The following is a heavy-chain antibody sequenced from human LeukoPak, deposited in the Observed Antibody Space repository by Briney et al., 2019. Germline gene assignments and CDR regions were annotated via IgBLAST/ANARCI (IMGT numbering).Heavy chain of an antibody. D-gene: IGHD3-22*01. CDR1: GGTFSSYA. CDR2: ISGSGGST. Sequence: ASVKVSCKASGGTFSSYAMSWVRQAPGKGLEWVSAISGSGGSTYYADSVKGRFTISRDNSKNTLYLQMNSLRAEDTAVYYCAEPEGGYYDIRPDWGQGTLVTVSP. J-gene: IGHJ4*02. V-gene: IGHV3-23*01. CDR3: AEPEGGYYDIRPD.